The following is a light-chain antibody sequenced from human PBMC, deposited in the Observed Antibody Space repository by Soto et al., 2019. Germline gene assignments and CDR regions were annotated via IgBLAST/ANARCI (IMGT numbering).Light chain of an antibody. CDR1: SSDVGGYNY. CDR2: EVN. Sequence: QSALTQPPSASGSPGQSVTISCTGTSSDVGGYNYVSWYQQHPGKAPKVMIYEVNKRPSGVPDRFSGYKSGNTASLTVSGLQAEDEADYFCKSYTGINNWVFGGGTQLTVL. J-gene: IGLJ3*02. V-gene: IGLV2-8*01. CDR3: KSYTGINNWV.